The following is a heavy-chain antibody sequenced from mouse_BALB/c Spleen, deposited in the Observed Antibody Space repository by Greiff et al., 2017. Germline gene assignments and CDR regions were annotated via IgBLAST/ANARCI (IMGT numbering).Heavy chain of an antibody. CDR2: IDPGSGST. D-gene: IGHD1-1*01. V-gene: IGHV1S41*01. CDR3: ARGGEGYYGRNHFDY. J-gene: IGHJ2*01. Sequence: DLVKPGASVTLSCKASGYTFTSYWINWIKQRPGQGLEWIGRIDPGSGSTYYNEMFKGKATLTVDTSSSTAYIQLSSLSSEDSAVYFCARGGEGYYGRNHFDYWGQGTTLTVSS. CDR1: GYTFTSYW.